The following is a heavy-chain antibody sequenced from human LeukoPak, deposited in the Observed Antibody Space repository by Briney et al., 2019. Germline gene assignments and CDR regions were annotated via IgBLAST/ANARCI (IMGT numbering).Heavy chain of an antibody. CDR1: GGSISSYY. CDR2: IYYSGST. J-gene: IGHJ6*02. V-gene: IGHV4-59*01. Sequence: SETLSLTCTVSGGSISSYYWSWIRQPPGKGLEWIGYIYYSGSTNYNPSLKSRVTISVGTSKNQFSLKLSSVTAADTAVYYCARGSYCSGGSCPDDYYYYYGMDVWGQGTTVTVSS. CDR3: ARGSYCSGGSCPDDYYYYYGMDV. D-gene: IGHD2-15*01.